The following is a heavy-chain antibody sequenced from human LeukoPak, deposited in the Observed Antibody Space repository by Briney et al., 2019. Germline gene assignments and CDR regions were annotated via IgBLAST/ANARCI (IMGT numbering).Heavy chain of an antibody. D-gene: IGHD5-18*01. Sequence: GGSLRLSCAASGFIFSGSAMHWVRQASGKGLEWVSSISSSSSYIYYADSVKGRFTISRDNAKNSLYLQMNSLRAEDTAVYYCARVGYSYGYYYYYYMDVWGKGTTVTVSS. J-gene: IGHJ6*03. CDR2: ISSSSSYI. CDR3: ARVGYSYGYYYYYYMDV. V-gene: IGHV3-21*01. CDR1: GFIFSGSA.